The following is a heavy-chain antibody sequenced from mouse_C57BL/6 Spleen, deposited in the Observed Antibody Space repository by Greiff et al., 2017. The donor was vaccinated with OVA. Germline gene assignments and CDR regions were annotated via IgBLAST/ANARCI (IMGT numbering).Heavy chain of an antibody. Sequence: ESGPGLVKPSQSLSLTCSVTGYSITSGYYWNWIRQFPGNKLEWMGYISYDGSNNYNPSLKNRISITRDTSKNQFFLKLNSVTTEDTATYYCANGNYFAYWGQGTLVTVSA. V-gene: IGHV3-6*01. CDR3: ANGNYFAY. J-gene: IGHJ3*01. CDR1: GYSITSGYY. D-gene: IGHD2-1*01. CDR2: ISYDGSN.